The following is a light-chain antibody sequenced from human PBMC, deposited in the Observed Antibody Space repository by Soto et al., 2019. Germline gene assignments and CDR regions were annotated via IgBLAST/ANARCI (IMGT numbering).Light chain of an antibody. V-gene: IGLV2-14*01. CDR2: EVD. CDR3: VSYIESSLTHWV. J-gene: IGLJ3*02. Sequence: QSVLTQPASVSGSPGQSITISCTGTYTDVGGYNRVSWYQHHAGKGPKMLIFEVDNRPSGISDRFSGSKSGDTASLTISDLQAEDEADYYCVSYIESSLTHWVLRGGTK. CDR1: YTDVGGYNR.